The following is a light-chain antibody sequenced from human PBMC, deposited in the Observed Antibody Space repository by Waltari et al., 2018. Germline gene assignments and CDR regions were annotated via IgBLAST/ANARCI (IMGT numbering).Light chain of an antibody. CDR2: EVA. CDR1: SSDIGGFHNY. J-gene: IGLJ3*02. CDR3: SSFAGSNILL. V-gene: IGLV2-8*01. Sequence: QSALTQPPSASGSPGQSVTISCTGTSSDIGGFHNYVSWYQQRPGKAPKPMIYEVAKRPSGVPDRFSGSKSGNTASLTVSGLQAEDEADYYCSSFAGSNILLFGGGTKLTVL.